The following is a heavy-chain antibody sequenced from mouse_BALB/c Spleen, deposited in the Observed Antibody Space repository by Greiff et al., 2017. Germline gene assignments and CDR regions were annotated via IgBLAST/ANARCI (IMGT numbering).Heavy chain of an antibody. Sequence: EVQVVESGGGLVQPGGFLKLSCAASGFTFSSYTMSWVRQTPEKRLEWVAYISNGGGSTYYPDTVKGRFTISRDNAKNTLYLQMSSLKSEDTAMYYCARGFAYWGQGTLVTVSA. J-gene: IGHJ3*01. V-gene: IGHV5-12-2*01. CDR3: ARGFAY. CDR1: GFTFSSYT. CDR2: ISNGGGST.